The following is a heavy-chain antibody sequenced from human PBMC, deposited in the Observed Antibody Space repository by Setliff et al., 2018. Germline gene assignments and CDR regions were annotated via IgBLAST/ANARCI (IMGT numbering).Heavy chain of an antibody. J-gene: IGHJ3*02. CDR2: MNPNGGNT. Sequence: ASVKVSCKASGYTFTSYDIHWVRQATGQGLEWMGWMNPNGGNTGYAQKFQGRVTMTRNTSISTAYMELSSQRSEDTAVYYCPRTMITFGGVIVHAFDIWGQGTMFTVSS. CDR3: PRTMITFGGVIVHAFDI. V-gene: IGHV1-8*02. CDR1: GYTFTSYD. D-gene: IGHD3-16*02.